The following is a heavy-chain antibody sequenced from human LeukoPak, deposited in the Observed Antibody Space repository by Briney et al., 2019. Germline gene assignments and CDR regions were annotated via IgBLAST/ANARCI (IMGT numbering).Heavy chain of an antibody. CDR1: GFTFDDYA. Sequence: GGSLRLSCAASGFTFDDYAMHWVRQAPGKGLEWVSVISGSAATTYYADSVKGRFTISRDNSKSTLYLQMNSLRAEDTAVYYCAKGYCSSTACWDYYYMDVWGKGTTVTVSS. CDR3: AKGYCSSTACWDYYYMDV. CDR2: ISGSAATT. D-gene: IGHD2-2*01. V-gene: IGHV3-23*01. J-gene: IGHJ6*03.